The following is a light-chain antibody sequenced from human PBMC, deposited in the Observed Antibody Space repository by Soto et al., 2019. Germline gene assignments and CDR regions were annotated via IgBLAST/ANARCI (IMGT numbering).Light chain of an antibody. J-gene: IGLJ1*01. CDR3: SSFAGTNSFV. V-gene: IGLV1-40*01. CDR1: SSNIGAGYD. CDR2: GNS. Sequence: QAVVTQPPSVSGAPGQRVTISCTGSSSNIGAGYDVHWYQQLPGTAPKLLIYGNSNRPSGVPDRFSGSKSGTSASLAITGLQAEDEADYYCSSFAGTNSFVFGTGTKVTVL.